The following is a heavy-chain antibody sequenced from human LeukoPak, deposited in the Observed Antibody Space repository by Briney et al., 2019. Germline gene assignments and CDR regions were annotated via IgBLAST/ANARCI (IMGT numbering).Heavy chain of an antibody. CDR3: AREKGGYCSGSSCSNAIDY. J-gene: IGHJ4*02. CDR1: GFTFSSYS. Sequence: PGGSLRLSCAASGFTFSSYSMNWVRQAPGKGLEWVSYISSSSSTIYYADSVKGRFTISRDNAKNSLYLQMNSLRAEDTAVYFCAREKGGYCSGSSCSNAIDYWGQGTLVTVSS. V-gene: IGHV3-48*01. D-gene: IGHD2-2*01. CDR2: ISSSSSTI.